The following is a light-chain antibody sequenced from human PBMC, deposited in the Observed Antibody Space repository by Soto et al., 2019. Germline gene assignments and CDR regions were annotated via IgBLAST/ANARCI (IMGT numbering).Light chain of an antibody. V-gene: IGKV3D-15*01. J-gene: IGKJ1*01. Sequence: ERVMTQSPATLPVSPGERATLSCRASQSVGGDLAWYQQNPGQAPRLLIFGASIRDTGIPDRFSGGGSGTEFTLTISRLEPEDFTVYYCHHYETFGQGTKVDIK. CDR2: GAS. CDR1: QSVGGD. CDR3: HHYET.